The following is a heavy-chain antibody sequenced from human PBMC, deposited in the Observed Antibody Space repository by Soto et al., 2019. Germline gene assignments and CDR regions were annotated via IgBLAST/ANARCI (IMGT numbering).Heavy chain of an antibody. V-gene: IGHV1-69*01. CDR1: GGTFSSYA. CDR2: IIPIFGTA. D-gene: IGHD6-19*01. J-gene: IGHJ3*02. CDR3: ARTEASGWLIGVGAFDI. Sequence: QVQLVQSGAEVKKPGSSVKVSCKASGGTFSSYAISWVRQAPGQGLEWMGGIIPIFGTANYAQKFQGRVTNNADEATSTGYMELSSLRSEDTAGYYCARTEASGWLIGVGAFDIWGQGTMVTVSS.